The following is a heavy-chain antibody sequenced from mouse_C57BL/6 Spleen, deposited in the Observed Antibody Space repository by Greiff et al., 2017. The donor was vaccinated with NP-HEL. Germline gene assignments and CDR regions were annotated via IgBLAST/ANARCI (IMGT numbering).Heavy chain of an antibody. J-gene: IGHJ3*01. V-gene: IGHV5-4*01. CDR1: GFTFSSYA. CDR3: ARDEDGIAWFAY. CDR2: ISDGGSYT. Sequence: EVQVVESGGGLVKPGGSLKLSCAASGFTFSSYAMSWVRQTPEKRLEWVATISDGGSYTYYPDNVKGRFTISRDNAKNNLYLQMSHLKSEDTAMYYCARDEDGIAWFAYWGQGTLVTVSA. D-gene: IGHD2-1*01.